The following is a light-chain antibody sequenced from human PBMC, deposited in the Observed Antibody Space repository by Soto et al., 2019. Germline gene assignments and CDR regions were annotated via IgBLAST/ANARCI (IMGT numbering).Light chain of an antibody. J-gene: IGKJ3*01. V-gene: IGKV1-27*01. CDR3: QRYNSASP. CDR1: QVISNH. CDR2: ATS. Sequence: DIQMTQSPSSLSASVGDRVTITCRASQVISNHLAWYQQKPGKVPDLLIYATSTLQSGVPPRFSGSGFGTSFSLTISSLQPEDVATYYCQRYNSASPFGPGTKVEIK.